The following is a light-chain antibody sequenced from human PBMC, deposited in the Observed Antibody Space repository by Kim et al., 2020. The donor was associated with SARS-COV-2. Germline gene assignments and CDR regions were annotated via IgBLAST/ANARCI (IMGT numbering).Light chain of an antibody. V-gene: IGLV3-19*01. CDR2: VKN. J-gene: IGLJ2*01. Sequence: VALGQTVSVRWQGDSLRSDYATWDQQKPGQAPKLVIYVKNNRPSGIPDRFSGSSSGNTASLTITGTQAGDEADYYCNSRDSNDNVVFGGGTQLTVL. CDR3: NSRDSNDNVV. CDR1: SLRSDY.